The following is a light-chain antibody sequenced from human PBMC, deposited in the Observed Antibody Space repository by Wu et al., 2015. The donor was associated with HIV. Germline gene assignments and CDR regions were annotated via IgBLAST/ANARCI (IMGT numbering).Light chain of an antibody. CDR2: DAV. CDR3: QLSYSPPFT. V-gene: IGKV1-39*01. CDR1: QTISRY. J-gene: IGKJ3*01. Sequence: DIRMTQSPSSLSSSVGDKVTITCRASQTISRYLNWYQQNPGKAPKLLIYDAVNLQSGVPSRFSGSGFGTDFTLTISRLQPEDFATYYCQLSYSPPFTFGPGTKVDIK.